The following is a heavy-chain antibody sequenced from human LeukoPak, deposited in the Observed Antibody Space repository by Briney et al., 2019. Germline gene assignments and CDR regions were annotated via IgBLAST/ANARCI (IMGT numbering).Heavy chain of an antibody. CDR2: IHYSGNT. J-gene: IGHJ1*01. V-gene: IGHV4-59*02. D-gene: IGHD5-12*01. CDR3: ARASGYSGYDRAAEYFQH. Sequence: SETLSLTCTVSGGPVSSYFWSWIRQPPRKGLEWIGCIHYSGNTNHNPSLKSRVTISVDTSKNHFSLKLSSVTAAETAVYYCARASGYSGYDRAAEYFQHWGQGTLVTVSS. CDR1: GGPVSSYF.